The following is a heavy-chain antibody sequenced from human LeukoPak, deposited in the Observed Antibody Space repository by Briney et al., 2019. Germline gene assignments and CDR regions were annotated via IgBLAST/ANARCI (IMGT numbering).Heavy chain of an antibody. CDR3: ARHGSRTLAGYFDY. D-gene: IGHD6-19*01. V-gene: IGHV4-59*08. Sequence: SETLSLTCTVSVDSISSYYLRWIRQSPGKGLEWIGYIYYSGSTYYNPSLTSRVTISVDTSKNQFSLRLTSVTAADTAVYYCARHGSRTLAGYFDYWGQGTLVTVSS. CDR2: IYYSGST. CDR1: VDSISSYY. J-gene: IGHJ4*02.